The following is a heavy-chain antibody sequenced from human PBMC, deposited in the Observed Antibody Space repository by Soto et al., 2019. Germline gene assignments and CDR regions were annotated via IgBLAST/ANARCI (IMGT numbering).Heavy chain of an antibody. CDR2: IIPIFGTA. J-gene: IGHJ4*02. CDR1: GGTFSSYA. V-gene: IGHV1-69*01. D-gene: IGHD6-19*01. Sequence: QVQLVQSGAEVNKPGSSVKVSCKASGGTFSSYAISWVRQAPGQGLEWMGGIIPIFGTANYAQKFQGRVTITADESTSTAYMELSSLRSEDTAVYYCARARSGYSSGWYGRGFFDYWGQGTLVTVS. CDR3: ARARSGYSSGWYGRGFFDY.